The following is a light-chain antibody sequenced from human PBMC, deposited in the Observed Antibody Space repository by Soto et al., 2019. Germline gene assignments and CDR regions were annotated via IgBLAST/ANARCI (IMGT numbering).Light chain of an antibody. V-gene: IGKV3-15*01. CDR2: AAS. J-gene: IGKJ4*01. Sequence: EIVMTQSPATLSVSPGERATLSCRASQGVGSTLAWYQQKPGQTPRLLIYAASTRATGVPARFSGSGSGTEFTLTINSLQSEDFAVYYCQHYHSWPLTFGGWTKVEIK. CDR3: QHYHSWPLT. CDR1: QGVGST.